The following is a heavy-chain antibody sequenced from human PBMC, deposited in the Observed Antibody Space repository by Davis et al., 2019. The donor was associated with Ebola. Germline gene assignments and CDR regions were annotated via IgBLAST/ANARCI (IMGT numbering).Heavy chain of an antibody. CDR1: GFTFSSYW. Sequence: GESLKISCAASGFTFSSYWMHWVRQAPGKGLEWVSAISGSGGSTYYADSVKGRFTISRDNSKNTLYLQMNSLRAEDTAVYYCAKGSMTGYWGQGTLVTVSS. CDR2: ISGSGGST. V-gene: IGHV3-23*01. CDR3: AKGSMTGY. J-gene: IGHJ4*02.